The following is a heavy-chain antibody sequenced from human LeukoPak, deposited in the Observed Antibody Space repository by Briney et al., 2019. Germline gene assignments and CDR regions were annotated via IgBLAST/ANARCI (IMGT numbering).Heavy chain of an antibody. CDR1: GFTFSDYG. J-gene: IGHJ4*02. CDR3: AKDPTGYSSK. D-gene: IGHD6-19*01. CDR2: IGGSGGWI. Sequence: GGSLRLSCAASGFTFSDYGVHWVRQAPGKGLEWVSVIGGSGGWIHYTDSVKGRFTISRDNSNSILYLQMNSLRAEDTAVYFCAKDPTGYSSKWGQGTLVTVSS. V-gene: IGHV3-23*01.